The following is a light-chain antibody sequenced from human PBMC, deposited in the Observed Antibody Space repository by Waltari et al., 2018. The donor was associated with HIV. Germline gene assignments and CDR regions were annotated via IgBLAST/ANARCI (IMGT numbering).Light chain of an antibody. CDR1: SSNLGINS. V-gene: IGLV1-51*01. J-gene: IGLJ2*01. CDR3: GAWDNTLRGAL. Sequence: QSVLTQPPSISAAAGQKVTISCSGSSSNLGINSVAWYRQLPGTAPKLRIYDNQNRAPGIPDRVSGSKSGTSATLVISGLQPGDEADYYCGAWDNTLRGALFGGGTKLTVL. CDR2: DNQ.